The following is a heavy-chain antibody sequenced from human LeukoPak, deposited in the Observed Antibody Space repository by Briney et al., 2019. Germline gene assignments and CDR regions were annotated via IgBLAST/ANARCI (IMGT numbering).Heavy chain of an antibody. J-gene: IGHJ4*02. CDR3: AKGAITMIVVAPFDY. CDR2: LYSGGNT. V-gene: IGHV3-53*05. D-gene: IGHD3-22*01. Sequence: GGSLRLSCAASGFTVSSNYMSWVRQAPGKGLEWVSVLYSGGNTYYADFVRGRFTISRDNSKNTLYLQMNSLRAEDTAVYYCAKGAITMIVVAPFDYWGQGTLVTVSS. CDR1: GFTVSSNY.